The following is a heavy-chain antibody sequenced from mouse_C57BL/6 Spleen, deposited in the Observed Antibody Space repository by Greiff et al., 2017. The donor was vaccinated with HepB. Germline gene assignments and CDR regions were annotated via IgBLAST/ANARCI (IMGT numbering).Heavy chain of an antibody. Sequence: EVKLQESGPELVKPGASVKISCKASGYSFTDYNMNWVKQSNGKSLEWIGVINPNYGTTSYNQKFKGKATLTVDQSSSTAYMQLNSLTSEDSAVYYCARQLTGTGYAMDYWGQGTSVTVSS. CDR2: INPNYGTT. CDR1: GYSFTDYN. J-gene: IGHJ4*01. D-gene: IGHD4-1*01. CDR3: ARQLTGTGYAMDY. V-gene: IGHV1-39*01.